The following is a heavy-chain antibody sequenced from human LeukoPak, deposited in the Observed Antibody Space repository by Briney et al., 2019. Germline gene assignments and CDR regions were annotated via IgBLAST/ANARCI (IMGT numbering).Heavy chain of an antibody. CDR2: IWYDGSNK. J-gene: IGHJ6*02. CDR1: GFTFSSYG. Sequence: GGSLRLSCAASGFTFSSYGMHWVRQAPGKGLEWVADIWYDGSNKYYADSVKGRFTISRDNSKNTLYLQMNSLRAEDTAVYYCARGLVAATLYGMDVWGQGTTVTVSS. D-gene: IGHD2-15*01. CDR3: ARGLVAATLYGMDV. V-gene: IGHV3-33*08.